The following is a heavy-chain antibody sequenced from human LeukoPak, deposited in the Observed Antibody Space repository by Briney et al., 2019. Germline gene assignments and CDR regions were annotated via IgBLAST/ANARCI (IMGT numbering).Heavy chain of an antibody. Sequence: GGSLRLSCVASGFTFSSYAMTWVRQAPGKGLEWVSAISGSGGSTYYADSVKGRFTISRDNSKNMLYLQMNSLTVGDTAEYYCAKAKGSGLKWYFDYWGQGTLVTVSS. D-gene: IGHD6-19*01. CDR2: ISGSGGST. V-gene: IGHV3-23*01. CDR3: AKAKGSGLKWYFDY. J-gene: IGHJ4*02. CDR1: GFTFSSYA.